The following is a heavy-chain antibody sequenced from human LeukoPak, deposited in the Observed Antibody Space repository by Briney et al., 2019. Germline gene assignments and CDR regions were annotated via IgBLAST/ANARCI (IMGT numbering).Heavy chain of an antibody. V-gene: IGHV4-61*01. CDR3: ARKNRGNNWFDP. D-gene: IGHD3-10*01. CDR1: GGSVSSGSYY. J-gene: IGHJ5*02. Sequence: SETLSLTCTVSGGSVSSGSYYWNWIRRPPGKGLEWIGCIYYSGSTNYNPSLKSRVTILVDTSKNQFSLKLSSVTAADTAVYYCARKNRGNNWFDPWGQGTLVTVSS. CDR2: IYYSGST.